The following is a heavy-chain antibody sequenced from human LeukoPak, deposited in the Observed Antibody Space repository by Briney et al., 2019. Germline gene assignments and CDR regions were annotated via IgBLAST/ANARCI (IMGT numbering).Heavy chain of an antibody. J-gene: IGHJ4*02. D-gene: IGHD3-3*01. CDR1: GGTFSSYA. CDR2: LIPLFGTA. V-gene: IGHV1-69*13. Sequence: ASVKVSRKSSGGTFSSYALRWVRQAPGQGREWVGELIPLFGTAIYAQKFEGRVTITADETTSTAYMELSSLRSEDTAVYYCARDKGSRRYYDFWSGYYFDYWGQGTLVTVSS. CDR3: ARDKGSRRYYDFWSGYYFDY.